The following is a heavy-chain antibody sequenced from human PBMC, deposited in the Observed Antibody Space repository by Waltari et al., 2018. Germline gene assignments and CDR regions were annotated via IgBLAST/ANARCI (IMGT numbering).Heavy chain of an antibody. J-gene: IGHJ6*02. CDR1: GFIFSNYW. V-gene: IGHV3-7*01. CDR2: VKNDGSDK. CDR3: ARGHYAMDV. Sequence: EEQLLESGGGLVQPGGSLRLSCAASGFIFSNYWMTWVRQAPGRGLEWVATVKNDGSDKYYVDSVKGRFTISRDNANKSLCLQMSSLRADDTAVYDCARGHYAMDVWGQGTTVTVSS.